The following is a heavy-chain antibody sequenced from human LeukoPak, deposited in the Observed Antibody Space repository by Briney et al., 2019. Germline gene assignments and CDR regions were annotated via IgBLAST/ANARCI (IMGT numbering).Heavy chain of an antibody. Sequence: GGSLRLSCAASGFTFSSYWMSWVRQAPGKGLEWVANINQDGSEKNYVDSLKGRFTISRDNAKNSLYLQMNSLRAEDTAVYYCARDLGGSFLDYWGQGTLVTVSS. D-gene: IGHD2-15*01. CDR2: INQDGSEK. J-gene: IGHJ4*02. CDR1: GFTFSSYW. V-gene: IGHV3-7*01. CDR3: ARDLGGSFLDY.